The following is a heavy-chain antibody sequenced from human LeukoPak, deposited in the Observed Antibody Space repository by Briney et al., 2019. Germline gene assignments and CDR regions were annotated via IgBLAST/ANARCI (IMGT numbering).Heavy chain of an antibody. V-gene: IGHV3-49*03. J-gene: IGHJ4*02. CDR1: GFTVSSNY. CDR3: TRDRRTWTYYYDSRHIHDY. Sequence: GGSLRLSCAASGFTVSSNYMSWFRQAPGKGLEWVGFIRSKAYGGTTEYAASVKGRFTISRDDSKSIAYLQMNSLKTEDTAVYYCTRDRRTWTYYYDSRHIHDYWGQGTLVTVSS. CDR2: IRSKAYGGTT. D-gene: IGHD3-22*01.